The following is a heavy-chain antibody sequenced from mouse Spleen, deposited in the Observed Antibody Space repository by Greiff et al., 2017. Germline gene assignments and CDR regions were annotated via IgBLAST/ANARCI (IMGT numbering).Heavy chain of an antibody. CDR3: ARKINWAYYFDY. Sequence: EVKLVESGPGLVKPSQSLSLTCTVTGYSITSDYAWNWIRQFPGNKLEWMGYISYSGSTSYNPSLKSRISITRDTSKNQFFLQLNSVTTEDTATYHCARKINWAYYFDYWGQGTTLTVSS. V-gene: IGHV3-2*02. J-gene: IGHJ2*01. D-gene: IGHD4-1*01. CDR2: ISYSGST. CDR1: GYSITSDYA.